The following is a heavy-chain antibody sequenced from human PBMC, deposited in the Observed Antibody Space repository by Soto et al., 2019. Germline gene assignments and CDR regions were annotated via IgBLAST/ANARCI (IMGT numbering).Heavy chain of an antibody. J-gene: IGHJ6*02. CDR3: ARADDFWSTSPPSYGMDV. V-gene: IGHV3-33*01. Sequence: GGSLRLSCAASGFTFSSYGMHLVRQAPGKGLEWVACIWYDGSNKYYADSVKGRFTISKDNSKNTLYLQMNSLRAEDTAVYYCARADDFWSTSPPSYGMDVWGQGTTVTVSS. D-gene: IGHD3-3*01. CDR1: GFTFSSYG. CDR2: IWYDGSNK.